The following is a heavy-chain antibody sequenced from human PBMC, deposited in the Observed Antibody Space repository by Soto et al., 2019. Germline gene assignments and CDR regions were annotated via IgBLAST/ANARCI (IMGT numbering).Heavy chain of an antibody. D-gene: IGHD6-19*01. CDR2: IWYDGSNK. V-gene: IGHV3-33*01. J-gene: IGHJ4*02. CDR3: ARDSGAQWLPPHQPFDY. Sequence: PGGSLRLSCAASGFTFSSYGMHWVRQAPGKGLEWVAGIWYDGSNKYYADSVKGRFTISRDNSKNTLYLQMNSLRAEDTAVYYCARDSGAQWLPPHQPFDYSRQGTLVTGSS. CDR1: GFTFSSYG.